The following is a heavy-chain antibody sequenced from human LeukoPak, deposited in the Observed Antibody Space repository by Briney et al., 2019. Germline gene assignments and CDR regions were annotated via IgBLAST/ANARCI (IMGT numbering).Heavy chain of an antibody. D-gene: IGHD5-18*01. J-gene: IGHJ5*02. V-gene: IGHV3-23*01. CDR2: ISGSGGST. Sequence: GGSLRLSCAASGFTFSSYAMSWVRQAPGKGLEWVSAISGSGGSTYYADSVKGRFTISRDNSKNTLYLQMNSLRAEDTAVYYCAKVSVGTAMVRAGVRRPNWFNPWGQGTLVTVSS. CDR1: GFTFSSYA. CDR3: AKVSVGTAMVRAGVRRPNWFNP.